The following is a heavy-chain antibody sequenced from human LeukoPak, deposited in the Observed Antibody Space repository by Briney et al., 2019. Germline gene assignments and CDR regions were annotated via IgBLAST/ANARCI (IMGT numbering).Heavy chain of an antibody. J-gene: IGHJ4*02. V-gene: IGHV1-2*02. CDR1: GYTFTGYY. CDR3: ARVAIDEKLVGAYYYFDY. Sequence: GASVKVSCKASGYTFTGYYMHWVRQAPGQGLEWMGWINPNSGGTNYAQKFQGRVTMTRDTSISTAYMELSRLRSDDTAVYYCARVAIDEKLVGAYYYFDYWGQGTLVTVSS. CDR2: INPNSGGT. D-gene: IGHD1-26*01.